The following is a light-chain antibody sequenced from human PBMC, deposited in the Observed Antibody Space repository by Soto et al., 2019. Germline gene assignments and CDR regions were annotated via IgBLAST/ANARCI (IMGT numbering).Light chain of an antibody. CDR1: SSDIGDYNY. V-gene: IGLV2-14*01. CDR2: DVS. CDR3: SSYASSSTIYV. J-gene: IGLJ1*01. Sequence: SVLPQPASVSGSPGQSITISCTGTSSDIGDYNYVSWYQQRPGKAPKLMIYDVSNRPSGVSNRFSGSKSGSTASLTISGLQAEDEAEYYCSSYASSSTIYVFGTGTKVTVL.